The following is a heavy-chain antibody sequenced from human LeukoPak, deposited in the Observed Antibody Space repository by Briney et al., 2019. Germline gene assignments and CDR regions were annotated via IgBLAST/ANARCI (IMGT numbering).Heavy chain of an antibody. J-gene: IGHJ4*02. Sequence: PGGSLRLSCAASGFTFSSYAMSWVRQAPGKGLEWVSVIYSGGSTYYADSVKGRFTISRDNSKNTLYLQMNSLRAEDTAVYYCARAARRYGYFDYWGQGTLVTVSS. V-gene: IGHV3-66*01. CDR3: ARAARRYGYFDY. CDR1: GFTFSSYA. CDR2: IYSGGST. D-gene: IGHD2-15*01.